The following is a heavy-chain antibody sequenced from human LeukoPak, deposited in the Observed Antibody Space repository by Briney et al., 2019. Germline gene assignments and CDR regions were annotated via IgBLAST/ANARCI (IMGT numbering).Heavy chain of an antibody. J-gene: IGHJ1*01. CDR2: IYSGGST. CDR1: GFTFSNFA. D-gene: IGHD2-21*01. CDR3: AIIGTPGETEYYRL. V-gene: IGHV3-NL1*01. Sequence: GRSLRLSCAASGFTFSNFAIHWVRQAPGKGLEWVAVIYSGGSTYYADSVKGRFTISRDNAQNSLYLQIDSLRAEDTAIYYCAIIGTPGETEYYRLWGQGTRVTVSS.